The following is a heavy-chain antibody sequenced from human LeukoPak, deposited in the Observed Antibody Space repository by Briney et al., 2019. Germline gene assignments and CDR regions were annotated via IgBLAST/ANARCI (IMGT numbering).Heavy chain of an antibody. CDR3: ASQRSGYIAGWFDP. CDR2: INHSGST. J-gene: IGHJ5*02. CDR1: GGSFSGYY. V-gene: IGHV4-34*01. D-gene: IGHD3-22*01. Sequence: YPSETLSLTCAVYGGSFSGYYWSWIRQPPGKGLEWIGEINHSGSTNYNPSLKSRVTISVDTSKNQFSLKLSSVTAADTAVYYCASQRSGYIAGWFDPWGQGTLVTVSS.